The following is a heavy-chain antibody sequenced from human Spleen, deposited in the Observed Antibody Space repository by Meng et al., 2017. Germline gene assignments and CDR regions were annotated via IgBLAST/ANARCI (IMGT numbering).Heavy chain of an antibody. CDR1: GGSFSGYY. D-gene: IGHD3-3*01. Sequence: QVQLKQWGARLLKPSETLSLTCGVYGGSFSGYYWSWVRQPPGKGLEWIGGSDHFGNTIYNPSLKGRLTISVDTSKNQISLRLSSVIAADTAVYYCVYFWSGYFTSGQGTLVTVSS. J-gene: IGHJ5*02. CDR2: SDHFGNT. V-gene: IGHV4-34*01. CDR3: VYFWSGYFT.